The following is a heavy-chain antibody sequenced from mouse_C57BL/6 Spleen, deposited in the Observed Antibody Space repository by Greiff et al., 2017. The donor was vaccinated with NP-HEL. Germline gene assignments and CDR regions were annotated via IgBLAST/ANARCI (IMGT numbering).Heavy chain of an antibody. CDR3: ARVLWPYAMDY. J-gene: IGHJ4*01. CDR2: INPNNGGT. V-gene: IGHV1-26*01. Sequence: VQLQQSGPELVKPGASVKISCKASGYTFTDYYMNWVKQSHGKSLEWIGDINPNNGGTSSNQKFQGQTKLTVDKSASTAYMELRSLTSEDSAVYYCARVLWPYAMDYWGQGTSVTVSS. CDR1: GYTFTDYY. D-gene: IGHD1-1*01.